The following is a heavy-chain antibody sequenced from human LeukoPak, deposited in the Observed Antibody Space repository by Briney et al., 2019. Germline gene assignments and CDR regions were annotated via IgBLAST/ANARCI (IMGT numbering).Heavy chain of an antibody. D-gene: IGHD1-26*01. CDR3: ARAIVGHDAFDI. J-gene: IGHJ3*02. CDR2: INPNSGGT. Sequence: ASVKVSCKASGYTFTGYYMHWVRQAPGQGLEWMGWINPNSGGTNYAQKFRGRVTMTRDTSISTAYMELSRLRSDDTAVYYCARAIVGHDAFDIWGQGTMVTVSS. CDR1: GYTFTGYY. V-gene: IGHV1-2*02.